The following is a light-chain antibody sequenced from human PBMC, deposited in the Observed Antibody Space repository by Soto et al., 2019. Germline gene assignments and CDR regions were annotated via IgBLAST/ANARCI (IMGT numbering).Light chain of an antibody. Sequence: DIQTTQSPSTLSASVGDRVTITCRASQSISSWLAWYQQKPGKAPKLLIYKASSLESGVPSRFSGSGSGTDFTLTISSLQAEDVAVYYCQQYYSGPLTFGQGTKVDIK. CDR3: QQYYSGPLT. CDR1: QSISSW. V-gene: IGKV1-5*03. CDR2: KAS. J-gene: IGKJ1*01.